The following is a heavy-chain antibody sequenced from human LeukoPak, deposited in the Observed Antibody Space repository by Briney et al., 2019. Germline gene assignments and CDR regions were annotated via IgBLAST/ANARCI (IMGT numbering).Heavy chain of an antibody. V-gene: IGHV1-2*02. Sequence: ASVKVSYKASGYTFSGCYMHWVRQAPGQGLEWMGWINPKSGGTNYAQKFQGRVTMIRDTSISTAYMELSRLRSDDTAVYYCARLPSYGSGRGDRVDYWGQGTLVTVSS. CDR3: ARLPSYGSGRGDRVDY. J-gene: IGHJ4*02. CDR2: INPKSGGT. CDR1: GYTFSGCY. D-gene: IGHD3-10*01.